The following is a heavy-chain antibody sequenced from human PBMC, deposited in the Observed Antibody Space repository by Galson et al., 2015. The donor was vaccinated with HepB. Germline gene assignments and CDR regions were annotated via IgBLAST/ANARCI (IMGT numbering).Heavy chain of an antibody. D-gene: IGHD2-15*01. CDR3: ARDYCSGGSCYSDYYYYYGMDV. Sequence: SLRLSCAASGFTFSSYWMHWVRQAPGKGLVWVSRINSDGSSTSYADSVKGRFTISRDNAKNTLYLQMNSLRAEDTAVYYCARDYCSGGSCYSDYYYYYGMDVWGQGTTVTVSS. CDR1: GFTFSSYW. V-gene: IGHV3-74*01. CDR2: INSDGSST. J-gene: IGHJ6*02.